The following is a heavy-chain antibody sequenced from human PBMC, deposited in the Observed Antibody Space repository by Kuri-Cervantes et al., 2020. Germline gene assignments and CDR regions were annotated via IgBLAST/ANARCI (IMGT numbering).Heavy chain of an antibody. CDR2: INSDASST. CDR3: AKEAQLWFGESLLGSNDY. CDR1: GFTFSSSW. Sequence: ETLSLTCAASGFTFSSSWMHWVRQAPGKGLVWVSRINSDASSTRYADSVRGRFTISRDNAKNTLYLQMNSLRAEDTAVYYCAKEAQLWFGESLLGSNDYWGQGTLVTVSS. V-gene: IGHV3-74*01. J-gene: IGHJ4*02. D-gene: IGHD3-10*01.